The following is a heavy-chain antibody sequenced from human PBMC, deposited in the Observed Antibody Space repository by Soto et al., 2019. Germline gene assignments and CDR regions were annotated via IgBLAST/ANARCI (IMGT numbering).Heavy chain of an antibody. Sequence: GKGLEWIGYIHYSGSTNYNPSLQSRVTISVDTSKNQFSLKLNSVTAADTAVFFFASRRRHTSSLHDL. CDR2: IHYSGST. J-gene: IGHJ2*01. D-gene: IGHD1-26*01. V-gene: IGHV4-59*08. CDR3: ASRRRHTSSLHDL.